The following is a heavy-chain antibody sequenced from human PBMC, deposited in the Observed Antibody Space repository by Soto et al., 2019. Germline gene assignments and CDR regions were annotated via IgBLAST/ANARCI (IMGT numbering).Heavy chain of an antibody. CDR2: IIPIFGTA. CDR3: ARAREPEYSSAISFDI. D-gene: IGHD5-18*01. CDR1: GGTFSSYA. J-gene: IGHJ4*02. V-gene: IGHV1-69*06. Sequence: SSVKVSCKASGGTFSSYAISWVRQAPGQGLEWMGGIIPIFGTANYAQKFQGRVTITADISTNMVYLQMSSLTDEDTAVYYCARAREPEYSSAISFDIWGQGALVTVSS.